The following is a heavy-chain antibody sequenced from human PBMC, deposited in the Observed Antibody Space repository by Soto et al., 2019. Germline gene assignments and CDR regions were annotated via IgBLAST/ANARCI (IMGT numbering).Heavy chain of an antibody. J-gene: IGHJ5*02. Sequence: GGSMRLSCAASGFTFSNYGMHWVRQAPGKGLEWVAIISFDGNNKYYSDSVKGRFTISRDNSKNMVFLQMNSLRPEDTAVYYCVKPKEHFYDSSPGETWGQGTPVTVSS. D-gene: IGHD3-22*01. CDR3: VKPKEHFYDSSPGET. CDR1: GFTFSNYG. CDR2: ISFDGNNK. V-gene: IGHV3-30*18.